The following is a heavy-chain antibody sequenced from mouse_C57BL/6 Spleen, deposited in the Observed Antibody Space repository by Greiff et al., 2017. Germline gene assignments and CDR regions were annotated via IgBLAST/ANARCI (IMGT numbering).Heavy chain of an antibody. V-gene: IGHV5-17*01. CDR1: GFTFSDYG. J-gene: IGHJ4*01. Sequence: EVMLVESGGGLVKPGGSLKLSCAASGFTFSDYGMHWVRQAPEKGLEWVAYISSGSSTIYYADTVKGRFTISRDNAKDTLFLQMTSLRSEDTAMYYCARDLYSNYGYAMDYWGQGTSVNVSS. CDR2: ISSGSSTI. CDR3: ARDLYSNYGYAMDY. D-gene: IGHD2-5*01.